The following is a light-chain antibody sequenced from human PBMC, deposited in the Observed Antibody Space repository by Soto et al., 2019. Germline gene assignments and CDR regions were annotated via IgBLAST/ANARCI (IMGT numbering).Light chain of an antibody. CDR1: ESVSTRY. Sequence: EIVLTQSPGTLSLSPGERATLSCRTSESVSTRYLAWYKQKPGQAPRLLIYGTSVRATGIPDRFSGSGSGTDFTLTINTLDPEDFAVYYCQHFGRALRTFGKGTKVEI. CDR3: QHFGRALRT. V-gene: IGKV3-20*01. J-gene: IGKJ1*01. CDR2: GTS.